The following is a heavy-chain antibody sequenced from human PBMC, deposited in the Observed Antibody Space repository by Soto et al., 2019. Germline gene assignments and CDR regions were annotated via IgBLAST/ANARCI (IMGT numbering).Heavy chain of an antibody. Sequence: QVQLQESGPGLLKPSQTLSLTCSVSGGSISSGTYYWSWIRHRPGKGLQWIGYMYNSGTSSYSPSLKSRSVLSVDTSKNQFSLKLTSVTAADTATYFCARRLSGSSAFDFWGLGFLVTVSS. CDR2: MYNSGTS. J-gene: IGHJ4*01. V-gene: IGHV4-31*03. D-gene: IGHD2-15*01. CDR3: ARRLSGSSAFDF. CDR1: GGSISSGTYY.